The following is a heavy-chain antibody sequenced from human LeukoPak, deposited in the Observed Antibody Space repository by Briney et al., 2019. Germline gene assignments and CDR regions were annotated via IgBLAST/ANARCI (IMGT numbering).Heavy chain of an antibody. J-gene: IGHJ4*02. CDR3: AKDLSLGDCTRTSCSYYFDH. V-gene: IGHV3-23*01. Sequence: GGSLRLSCAASGFTFSSYAMSWVRQAPGKGLEWVSAISGSGGSAYYADSVKGRFTISGDNSKNTLYLQMNGLRAEDTAVYYCAKDLSLGDCTRTSCSYYFDHWGQGTLVTVSS. CDR1: GFTFSSYA. D-gene: IGHD2-2*01. CDR2: ISGSGGSA.